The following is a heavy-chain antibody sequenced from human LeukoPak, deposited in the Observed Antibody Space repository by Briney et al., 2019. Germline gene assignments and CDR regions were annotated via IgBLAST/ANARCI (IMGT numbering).Heavy chain of an antibody. CDR2: INPRGGST. Sequence: ASVKVSCKASGYTFTSYYMHWMRQAPGQGPEWMGIINPRGGSTSYAQKFQGRVTMTRDMSTSTVYMELSSLRSEDTAVYYCARGPGYFWSGYFGYFDYWGQGTLVTVSS. D-gene: IGHD3-3*01. CDR3: ARGPGYFWSGYFGYFDY. V-gene: IGHV1-46*01. CDR1: GYTFTSYY. J-gene: IGHJ4*02.